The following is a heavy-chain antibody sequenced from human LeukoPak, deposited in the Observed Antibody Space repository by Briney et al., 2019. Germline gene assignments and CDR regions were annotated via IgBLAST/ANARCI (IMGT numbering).Heavy chain of an antibody. CDR2: ISANNGNT. CDR3: ARDGYFDY. CDR1: GYTFINYG. J-gene: IGHJ4*02. V-gene: IGHV1-18*01. Sequence: ASVKVSCKASGYTFINYGVGWVRQAPVQGLEWMGWISANNGNTNYAQKFEGRVTMSTDTSTTTVYMELRSLRSDDTAMYYCARDGYFDYWGQGTLVTVSS.